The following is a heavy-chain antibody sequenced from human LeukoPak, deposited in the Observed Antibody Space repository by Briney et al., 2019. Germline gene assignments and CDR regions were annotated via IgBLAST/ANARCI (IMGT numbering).Heavy chain of an antibody. CDR3: ARDGLAAAGTYYYYYMDV. CDR2: ISAYNGNT. V-gene: IGHV1-18*01. D-gene: IGHD6-13*01. CDR1: GYTFTSYG. Sequence: ASVKVSCKAAGYTFTSYGISWVRQAPGQGLEWVGWISAYNGNTNYAQKLQGRVTMTTDTSTSTAYMELRSLRSDDTAVYYCARDGLAAAGTYYYYYMDVWGKGTTVTVSS. J-gene: IGHJ6*03.